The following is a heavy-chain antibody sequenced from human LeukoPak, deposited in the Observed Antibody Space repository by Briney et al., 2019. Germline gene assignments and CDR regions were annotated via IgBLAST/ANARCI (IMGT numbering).Heavy chain of an antibody. CDR1: GFTFSAYA. CDR2: IWYDGTNQ. D-gene: IGHD3-22*01. J-gene: IGHJ4*02. V-gene: IGHV3-30*04. CDR3: ARDAEDYFDSSASFDS. Sequence: GGSLRLSCAGSGFTFSAYAIHWVRQAPGKGLEWVAMIWYDGTNQNYADSAKGRFTISRDNSKNTVCLQMSGLRPADTAVYYCARDAEDYFDSSASFDSWGQGTLVTVSS.